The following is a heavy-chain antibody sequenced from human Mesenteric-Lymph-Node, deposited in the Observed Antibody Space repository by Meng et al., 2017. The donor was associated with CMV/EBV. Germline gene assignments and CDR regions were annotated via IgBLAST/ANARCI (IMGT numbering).Heavy chain of an antibody. Sequence: GGSLRLSCEASGFNFSSFAMHWVRQTPGKGLEWVAVISYDGNKKQYTDSVKGRFTISRDNSKNTLYLQMNSLRAEDTAVYYCAKRGQAGGTFMDTWGQGTLVTVSS. D-gene: IGHD6-13*01. CDR3: AKRGQAGGTFMDT. CDR2: ISYDGNKK. J-gene: IGHJ5*02. CDR1: GFNFSSFA. V-gene: IGHV3-30-3*01.